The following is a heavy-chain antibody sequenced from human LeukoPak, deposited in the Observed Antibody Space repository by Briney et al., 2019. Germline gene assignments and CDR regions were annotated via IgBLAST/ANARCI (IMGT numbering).Heavy chain of an antibody. CDR3: AKFLDSSGYSEFDY. D-gene: IGHD3-22*01. J-gene: IGHJ4*02. CDR1: GFTFSSYA. V-gene: IGHV3-23*01. Sequence: GGSLRLSCAASGFTFSSYAMSWVRQAPGKGLEWVSVISGSGGSTYYADSVEGRFTISRDNSKNTLYLQMNSLRAEDTAVYYCAKFLDSSGYSEFDYWGQGTLVTVSS. CDR2: ISGSGGST.